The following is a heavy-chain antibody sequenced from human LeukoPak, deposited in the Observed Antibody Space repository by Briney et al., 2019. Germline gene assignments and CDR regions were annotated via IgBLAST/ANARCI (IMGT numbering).Heavy chain of an antibody. Sequence: GGSLRLSCAASGFIFSTYWMTWVRQAPGKGLEWVANIKQEGSEKYYVASVQGRFTISRDNAKSSLYLQMNSLRAEDTAVYYGARSSGWVLTDWGQGTMVTVSS. V-gene: IGHV3-7*01. CDR3: ARSSGWVLTD. J-gene: IGHJ3*01. CDR2: IKQEGSEK. CDR1: GFIFSTYW. D-gene: IGHD6-19*01.